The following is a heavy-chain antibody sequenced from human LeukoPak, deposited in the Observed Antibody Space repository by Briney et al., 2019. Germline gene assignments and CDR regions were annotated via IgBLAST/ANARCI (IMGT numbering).Heavy chain of an antibody. V-gene: IGHV4-39*07. CDR3: ARGRYYGSGRGFYYYYYYMDV. CDR2: IYYSGST. D-gene: IGHD3-10*01. J-gene: IGHJ6*03. CDR1: GGSISSSSYY. Sequence: SETLSLACTVSGGSISSSSYYWGWIRQPPGKGLEWIGRIYYSGSTYYKPSLKSRVNISVDTSKNQFSLKLSSVTAADTAVYYCARGRYYGSGRGFYYYYYYMDVWGKGTTVTVSS.